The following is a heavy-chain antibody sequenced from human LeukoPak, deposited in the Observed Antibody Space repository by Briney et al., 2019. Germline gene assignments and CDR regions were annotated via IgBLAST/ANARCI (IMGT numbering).Heavy chain of an antibody. CDR3: ARDPGSGYYYRAFDY. V-gene: IGHV4-59*01. CDR1: GGSISPYY. D-gene: IGHD3-22*01. CDR2: IFYSGIT. J-gene: IGHJ4*02. Sequence: SETLSLTCSVSGGSISPYYWSWIRQPPGKGLEWIGYIFYSGITTYNPSLKSRVSISLDSSKNQFFLRLTSVTAADTAMYYCARDPGSGYYYRAFDYWGQGTLVTVSS.